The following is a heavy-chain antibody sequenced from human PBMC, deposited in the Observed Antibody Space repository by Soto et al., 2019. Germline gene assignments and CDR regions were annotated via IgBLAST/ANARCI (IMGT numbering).Heavy chain of an antibody. CDR2: ISYDGSNK. V-gene: IGHV3-30*18. CDR3: AKVAGNASGYSGYYPYYYYNYRDV. CDR1: GFTFSSYG. J-gene: IGHJ6*03. D-gene: IGHD5-12*01. Sequence: QVQLVESGGGVVQPGRSLRLSCAASGFTFSSYGMHWVRQAPGKGLEWVAVISYDGSNKYYADSVKGRFTISRDNSKNRLYLQMNRLRGEDTAVYYCAKVAGNASGYSGYYPYYYYNYRDVWGKGTTVTVSS.